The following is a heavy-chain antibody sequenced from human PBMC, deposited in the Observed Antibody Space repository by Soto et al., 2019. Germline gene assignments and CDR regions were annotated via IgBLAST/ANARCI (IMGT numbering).Heavy chain of an antibody. CDR3: ARAAIHGSSWYFWFDP. CDR2: IIHLYGTT. CDR1: GGTFSRHA. J-gene: IGHJ5*02. V-gene: IGHV1-69*01. Sequence: QVQLVQSGSEVKMPGSSVEVSCKTSGGTFSRHAINWVRQAPGHGLEWMGGIIHLYGTTNEAQKFKARVTISADESKRTAYMELSSLTYEDAAVYYCARAAIHGSSWYFWFDPWGQGTLVTVSS. D-gene: IGHD6-13*01.